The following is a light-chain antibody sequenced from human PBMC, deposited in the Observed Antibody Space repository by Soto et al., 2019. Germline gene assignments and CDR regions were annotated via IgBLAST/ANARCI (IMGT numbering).Light chain of an antibody. J-gene: IGKJ1*01. CDR1: QSVNSSY. V-gene: IGKV3-20*01. Sequence: EIVLTQSPGTLSLSPGERATLSCRASQSVNSSYLAWYQQKPGQAPRLLIYGASSRATGIPDRFSGSGSGTDFTLTISRLEPEDFAVYYCQQYDISPWTFGQGTKVEIK. CDR3: QQYDISPWT. CDR2: GAS.